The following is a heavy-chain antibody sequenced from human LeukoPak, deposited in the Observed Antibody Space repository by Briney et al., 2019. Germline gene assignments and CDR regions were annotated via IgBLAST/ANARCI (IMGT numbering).Heavy chain of an antibody. Sequence: SQTLSLTCTVSGGSISSGGYYWSWIRQPPGKGLEWIGEINHSGSTNYNPSLKSRVTISVDTSKNQFSLKLSSVTAADTAVYYCVQYQLLPYYFDYWGQGTLVTVSS. CDR1: GGSISSGGYY. CDR2: INHSGST. V-gene: IGHV4-30-2*01. D-gene: IGHD2-2*01. CDR3: VQYQLLPYYFDY. J-gene: IGHJ4*02.